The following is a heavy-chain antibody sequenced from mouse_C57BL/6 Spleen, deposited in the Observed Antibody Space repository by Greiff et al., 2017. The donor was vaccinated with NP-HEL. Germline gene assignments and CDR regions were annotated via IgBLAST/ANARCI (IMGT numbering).Heavy chain of an antibody. Sequence: VQRVESGPGLVAPSQSLSITCTVSGFSLTSYAISWVRQPPGKGLEWLGVIWTGGGTNYNSALKSRLSISKDNSKSQVFLKMNSLQTDDTARYYCARNGGKGDYYAMDYWGQGTSVTVSS. V-gene: IGHV2-9-1*01. CDR3: ARNGGKGDYYAMDY. J-gene: IGHJ4*01. CDR1: GFSLTSYA. D-gene: IGHD1-3*01. CDR2: IWTGGGT.